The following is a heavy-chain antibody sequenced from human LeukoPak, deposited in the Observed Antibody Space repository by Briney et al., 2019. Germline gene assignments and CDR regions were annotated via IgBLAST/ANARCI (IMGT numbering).Heavy chain of an antibody. D-gene: IGHD2-15*01. CDR1: GGSFSGYY. Sequence: SETLSLTCAVYGGSFSGYYWSWIRQPAGKGLEWIGRIYTSGSTNYNPSLKSRVTMSVDTSKNQFSLKLSSVTAADTAVYYCARGYCSGGSCYPWVMDVWGTGTTVSVSS. V-gene: IGHV4-59*10. CDR3: ARGYCSGGSCYPWVMDV. J-gene: IGHJ6*03. CDR2: IYTSGST.